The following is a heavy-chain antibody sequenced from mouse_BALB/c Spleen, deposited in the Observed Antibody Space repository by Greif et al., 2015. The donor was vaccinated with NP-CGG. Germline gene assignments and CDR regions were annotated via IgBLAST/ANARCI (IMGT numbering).Heavy chain of an antibody. V-gene: IGHV1S81*02. CDR2: INPSNGGT. Sequence: QVQLQQPGAELVKPGASVKLSCKASGYTFTSYYMYWVKQRPGQGLEWIGEINPSNGGTNFNEKFKSKATLTVDKSSSTAYMQLSSLTSEDSAVYYCTRWGRYDVLYYAMDYWGQGTSVTVSS. J-gene: IGHJ4*01. CDR1: GYTFTSYY. D-gene: IGHD2-14*01. CDR3: TRWGRYDVLYYAMDY.